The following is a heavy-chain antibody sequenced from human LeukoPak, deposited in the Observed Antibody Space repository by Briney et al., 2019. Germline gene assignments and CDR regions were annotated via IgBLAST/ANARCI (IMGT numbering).Heavy chain of an antibody. CDR2: IKQDGSEK. Sequence: GGSLRLSCAVSGFTFSSYWMSWVRQAPGKGMEWVANIKQDGSEKYYVDSVKGRFTISRDNAKNSLYLQMNSLRAEDTAVYYCARDRHPTDDFWSGYPAYFDYWGQGTLVTVSS. J-gene: IGHJ4*02. CDR3: ARDRHPTDDFWSGYPAYFDY. CDR1: GFTFSSYW. V-gene: IGHV3-7*01. D-gene: IGHD3-3*01.